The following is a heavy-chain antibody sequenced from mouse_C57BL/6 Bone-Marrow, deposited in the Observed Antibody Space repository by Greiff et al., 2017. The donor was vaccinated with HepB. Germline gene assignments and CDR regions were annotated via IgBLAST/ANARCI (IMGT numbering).Heavy chain of an antibody. CDR1: GYAFSSPW. CDR2: IYPGDGDT. D-gene: IGHD3-2*02. J-gene: IGHJ2*01. V-gene: IGHV1-82*01. Sequence: QVQLQQSGPELVKPGASVKISCKASGYAFSSPWMNWVKQRPGKGLEWIGRIYPGDGDTNYNGKFKGKATLTADKSSSTAYMQLCSLTSEDSAVYFCARLGQLRLRWYFDYWGQGTTLTVSS. CDR3: ARLGQLRLRWYFDY.